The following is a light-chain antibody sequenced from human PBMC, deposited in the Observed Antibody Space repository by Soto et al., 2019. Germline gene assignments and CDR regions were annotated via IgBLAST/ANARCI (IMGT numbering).Light chain of an antibody. V-gene: IGLV2-14*01. CDR1: SSDVGGHNY. J-gene: IGLJ1*01. CDR2: ELN. CDR3: SSYTTSGTYV. Sequence: QSALTQPASVSGSPRQSITISCTGTSSDVGGHNYVSWYQQHPDKVPKLIIYELNKRPSGVSDRFSGSKSDNTASLTISRLQPEDEADYYCSSYTTSGTYVFGTGTKLTVL.